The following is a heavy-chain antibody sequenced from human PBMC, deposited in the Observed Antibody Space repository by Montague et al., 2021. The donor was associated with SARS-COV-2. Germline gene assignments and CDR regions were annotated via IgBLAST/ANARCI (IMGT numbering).Heavy chain of an antibody. Sequence: SETLSLTCAVYGGSISGYYCAWVRYSPGKGREWMAVVSDSEGTNYNFNPSLRSRVTISVDTSKSQFSLKLSSVSAADTGVYYCARWDPQTLTMIGLRGKSVFQYWGNRTLATVSS. CDR1: GGSISGYY. V-gene: IGHV4-34*01. CDR2: VSDSEGT. D-gene: IGHD3-3*01. J-gene: IGHJ4*01. CDR3: ARWDPQTLTMIGLRGKSVFQY.